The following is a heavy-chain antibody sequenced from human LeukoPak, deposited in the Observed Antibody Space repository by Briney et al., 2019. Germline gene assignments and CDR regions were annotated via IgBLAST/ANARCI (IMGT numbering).Heavy chain of an antibody. CDR2: FDPEDGET. D-gene: IGHD4-17*01. CDR1: GYTLTELS. Sequence: GASVKVSCKVSGYTLTELSMHWVRQAPGKGLEWMGGFDPEDGETIYAQKLQGRVTMTSDTSTSTAYMELRSLRPDDTAVYYCARTLYGDYGDYWGQGTLVTVSS. J-gene: IGHJ4*02. CDR3: ARTLYGDYGDY. V-gene: IGHV1-24*01.